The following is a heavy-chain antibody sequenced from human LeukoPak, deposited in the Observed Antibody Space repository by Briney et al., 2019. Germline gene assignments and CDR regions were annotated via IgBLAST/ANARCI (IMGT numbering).Heavy chain of an antibody. CDR2: VFDGKTT. CDR1: GESLNYYY. Sequence: SETLSLTCTVYGESLNYYYWSWIRQSPEKGLEWIGEVFDGKTTNYNPSLKSRVTISAVTSSNQFSLNLKSVTAADTAVYYCASGAWATRLHSWAQGTLVIVSS. J-gene: IGHJ4*02. V-gene: IGHV4-34*12. CDR3: ASGAWATRLHS. D-gene: IGHD5-24*01.